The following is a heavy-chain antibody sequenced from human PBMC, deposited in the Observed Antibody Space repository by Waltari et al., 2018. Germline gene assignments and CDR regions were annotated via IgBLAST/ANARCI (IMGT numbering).Heavy chain of an antibody. Sequence: EVQLVESGGGLVQPGGSLRLSCAASGFTFSTYWMGWVRQAPGKGLEWVANIKQDGSTKYYVDSVKGRFTISRDNAKNSLYLQMNSLRAEDTAVYYCATPRGYSAFDIWGQGTMVTVSS. CDR1: GFTFSTYW. CDR2: IKQDGSTK. D-gene: IGHD5-18*01. CDR3: ATPRGYSAFDI. J-gene: IGHJ3*02. V-gene: IGHV3-7*03.